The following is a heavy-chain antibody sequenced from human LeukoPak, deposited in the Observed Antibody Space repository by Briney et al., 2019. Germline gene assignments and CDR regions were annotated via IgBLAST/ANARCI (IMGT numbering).Heavy chain of an antibody. V-gene: IGHV1-2*02. CDR3: ARDLNYYDSSGYYIRAFDI. CDR2: INPNSGGT. J-gene: IGHJ3*02. D-gene: IGHD3-22*01. Sequence: ASVKVSCKASGGTFSSYAISWVRQAPGQGLEWMGWINPNSGGTNYAQKFQGRVTMTRDTSISTAYMELSRLRSDDTAVYYCARDLNYYDSSGYYIRAFDIWGQGTMVTVSS. CDR1: GGTFSSYA.